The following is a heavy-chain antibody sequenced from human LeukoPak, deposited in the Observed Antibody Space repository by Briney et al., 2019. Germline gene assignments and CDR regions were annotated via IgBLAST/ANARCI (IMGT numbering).Heavy chain of an antibody. V-gene: IGHV4-34*01. D-gene: IGHD2-2*01. CDR2: INHSGST. J-gene: IGHJ5*01. Sequence: PSETLSLTCAVYGGSFSGYYWSWIRQPPGKGLEWIGEINHSGSTNYNPSLKSRVTISVDTSKNQFSLRLSSVTAADTAVYYCARLEYCGSASCYGDSWGQGILVTVSS. CDR3: ARLEYCGSASCYGDS. CDR1: GGSFSGYY.